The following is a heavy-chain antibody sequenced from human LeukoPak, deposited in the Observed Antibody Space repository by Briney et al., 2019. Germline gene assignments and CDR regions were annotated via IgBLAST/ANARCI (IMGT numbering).Heavy chain of an antibody. Sequence: SEILSLTCTVSGGSISSSSYYWGWIRQPPGKGLEWIGEINHSGSTNYNPSLKSRVTISVDTSKNQFSLKLSSVTAADTAVYYCARQVGSYYVDYFDYWGQGTLVTVSS. CDR3: ARQVGSYYVDYFDY. V-gene: IGHV4-39*01. CDR2: INHSGST. D-gene: IGHD1-26*01. CDR1: GGSISSSSYY. J-gene: IGHJ4*02.